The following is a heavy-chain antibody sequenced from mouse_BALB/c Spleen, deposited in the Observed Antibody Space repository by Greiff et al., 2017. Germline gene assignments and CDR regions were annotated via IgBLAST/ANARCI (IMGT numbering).Heavy chain of an antibody. V-gene: IGHV5-6-5*01. CDR2: ISSGGST. J-gene: IGHJ3*01. CDR3: ARGGYGYGWFAY. CDR1: GFTFSSYA. D-gene: IGHD2-2*01. Sequence: EVKLMESGGGLVKPGGSLKLSCAASGFTFSSYAMSWVRQTPEKRLEWVASISSGGSTYYPDSVKGRFTISRDNARNILYLQMSSLRSEDTAMYYCARGGYGYGWFAYWGQGTLVTVSA.